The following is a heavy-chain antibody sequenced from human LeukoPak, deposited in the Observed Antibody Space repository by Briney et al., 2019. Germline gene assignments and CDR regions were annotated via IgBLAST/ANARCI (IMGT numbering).Heavy chain of an antibody. CDR1: GFTFSDYY. CDR2: ISSSGSTI. J-gene: IGHJ3*02. D-gene: IGHD6-6*01. CDR3: ARARIAARQFGAFDI. Sequence: GGSLRLSCAASGFTFSDYYMSWIRQAPGKGLEWVSYISSSGSTIYYADSVKGRFTTSRDNAENSLYLQMNSLRAEDTAVYYCARARIAARQFGAFDIWGQGTMVTVSS. V-gene: IGHV3-11*04.